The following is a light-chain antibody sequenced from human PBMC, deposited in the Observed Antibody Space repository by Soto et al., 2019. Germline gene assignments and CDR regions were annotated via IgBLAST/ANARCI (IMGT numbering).Light chain of an antibody. J-gene: IGKJ4*01. Sequence: EIVMTQSPATLSVSPGERATLSCRASQSIRRYFAWYQQKPGQAPRLLFYDGSTRATGIPARFSGSGSGTEFILTISSLQSEDFAVYSCQQYSKWPLTFGGGTKVEIK. CDR1: QSIRRY. V-gene: IGKV3-15*01. CDR3: QQYSKWPLT. CDR2: DGS.